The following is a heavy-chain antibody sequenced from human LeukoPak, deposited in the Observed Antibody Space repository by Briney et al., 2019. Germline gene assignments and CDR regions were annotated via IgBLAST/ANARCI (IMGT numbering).Heavy chain of an antibody. CDR3: AREITYSSSWYFDY. D-gene: IGHD6-13*01. J-gene: IGHJ4*02. V-gene: IGHV4-4*07. CDR2: IYTSGST. Sequence: SETLSLTCTVSGGSISSYYWSWIRQPAGKGLEWIGRIYTSGSTNYNPSLKSRVTMSVDTSKNQFSLKLSSGTAADTAVYYCAREITYSSSWYFDYWGQGTLVTVSS. CDR1: GGSISSYY.